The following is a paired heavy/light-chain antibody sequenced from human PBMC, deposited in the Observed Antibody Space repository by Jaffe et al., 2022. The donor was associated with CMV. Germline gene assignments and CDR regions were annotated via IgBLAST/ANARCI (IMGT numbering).Light chain of an antibody. CDR2: EVT. CDR3: GSYEHNSEV. V-gene: IGLV2-23*02. CDR1: SSDVRSYDI. Sequence: QSALTQPASVAGSPGQSITISCTGTSSDVRSYDIVTWYQQYPGKAPKLMIYEVTKRPSGVSDRFSGFKSGNTAFLTITGLQAEDEADYFCGSYEHNSEVFGGGTKVTVL. J-gene: IGLJ2*01.
Heavy chain of an antibody. J-gene: IGHJ4*02. V-gene: IGHV3-49*04. CDR2: IRNKAYGGTT. D-gene: IGHD3-10*01. Sequence: EVQLVDSGGGLVQPGRSLRLSCTASGFTFGDYGMNWVRQAPGKGLEWVGLIRNKAYGGTTEYAASVKGRFTISRDDSKNIAYLQMNNLRTDDTAMYYCGRIYGSGDFLPDYWGQGVLVTVSS. CDR3: GRIYGSGDFLPDY. CDR1: GFTFGDYG.